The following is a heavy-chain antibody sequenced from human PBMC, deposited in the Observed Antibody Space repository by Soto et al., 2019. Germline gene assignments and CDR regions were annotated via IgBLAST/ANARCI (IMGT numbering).Heavy chain of an antibody. D-gene: IGHD4-17*01. V-gene: IGHV3-11*01. Sequence: QVQLVESGGGLVKPGGSLRLSCAASGFIFGAYYMCWIRQAPGKGLEWVSYISNSGSTKSYAGSVKGRFTVSRDNAKNSLYLHMNSLRAEDTAVYYCATYGGNSGGYYFHGVDVWGQGTTVSVSS. CDR1: GFIFGAYY. CDR3: ATYGGNSGGYYFHGVDV. J-gene: IGHJ6*02. CDR2: ISNSGSTK.